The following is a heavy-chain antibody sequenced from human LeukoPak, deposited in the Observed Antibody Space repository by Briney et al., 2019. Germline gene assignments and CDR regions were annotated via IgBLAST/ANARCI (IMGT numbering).Heavy chain of an antibody. V-gene: IGHV6-1*01. J-gene: IGHJ4*02. D-gene: IGHD3-10*01. CDR2: TYYRSKWYN. CDR1: GDSVSSNSAA. Sequence: SQTLSLTCAISGDSVSSNSAAWNWIRQSPSRGLEWLGRTYYRSKWYNDYAVSVKSRVTINPDTSKNQFSLQLNSVTPEDTAVYYCAREVLWFGELLVHFDYWGQGTLVTVSS. CDR3: AREVLWFGELLVHFDY.